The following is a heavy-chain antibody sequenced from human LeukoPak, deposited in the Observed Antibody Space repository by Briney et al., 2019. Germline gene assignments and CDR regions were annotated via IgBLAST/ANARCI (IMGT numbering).Heavy chain of an antibody. CDR3: ATGSSGWYRAPSSFDY. CDR1: RYTLTELS. CDR2: FDPEDGET. J-gene: IGHJ4*02. D-gene: IGHD6-19*01. Sequence: ASVKVSCKVSRYTLTELSMHWVRQAPGKGLEWMGGFDPEDGETIYAQKFQGRVTMTEDTSTDTAYMELSSLRSEDTAVYYCATGSSGWYRAPSSFDYWGQGTLVTVSS. V-gene: IGHV1-24*01.